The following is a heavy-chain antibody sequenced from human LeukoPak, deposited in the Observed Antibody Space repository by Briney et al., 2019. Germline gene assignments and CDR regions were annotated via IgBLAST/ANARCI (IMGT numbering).Heavy chain of an antibody. CDR3: ARVGLLGAFDI. Sequence: GGSLRLSCAASGFTFSSYAMHWVRQAPGKGLEYVSAISSNGGSTYYANSVKGRFTISRDNSKNTLYLQMGSLRAEDMAVYYCARVGLLGAFDIWGQGTMVTVSS. D-gene: IGHD2-15*01. CDR2: ISSNGGST. V-gene: IGHV3-64*01. J-gene: IGHJ3*02. CDR1: GFTFSSYA.